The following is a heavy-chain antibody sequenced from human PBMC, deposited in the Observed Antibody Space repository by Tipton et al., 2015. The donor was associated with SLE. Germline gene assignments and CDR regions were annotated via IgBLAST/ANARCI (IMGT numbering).Heavy chain of an antibody. V-gene: IGHV3-23*01. J-gene: IGHJ4*01. D-gene: IGHD1-7*01. CDR3: AKPQLGTSSHFHY. CDR1: GFTFSTYA. Sequence: GSLRLSCAASGFTFSTYAMSWVRQTPGKGLEWVSAISASGGSTYYADSVKGRFTISRDSSKNTLYLQINSLGVEDTAIYYCAKPQLGTSSHFHYWGHGTLVTVSS. CDR2: ISASGGST.